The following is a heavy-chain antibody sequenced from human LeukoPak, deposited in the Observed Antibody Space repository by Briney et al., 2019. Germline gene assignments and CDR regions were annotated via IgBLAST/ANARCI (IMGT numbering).Heavy chain of an antibody. CDR1: GGSFSGYY. Sequence: PSETLSLTCAVYGGSFSGYYWSWIRQPPGKGLEWIGEINHSGSTNYNPSLKSRVTISVDTSKNQFSLKLSSVTAADTAVYYCARSSGSRPSHFDYWGQGTLVTVSS. J-gene: IGHJ4*02. V-gene: IGHV4-34*01. CDR3: ARSSGSRPSHFDY. D-gene: IGHD3-22*01. CDR2: INHSGST.